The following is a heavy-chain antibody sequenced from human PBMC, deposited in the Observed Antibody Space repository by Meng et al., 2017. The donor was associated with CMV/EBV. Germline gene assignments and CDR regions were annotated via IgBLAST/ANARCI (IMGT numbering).Heavy chain of an antibody. CDR2: IYSGGST. CDR3: ARVSYDFWSAVRGYYYYGMDV. D-gene: IGHD3-3*01. Sequence: GESLKISCAASGSTASSNYMSWVRQAPGKGLEWVSVIYSGGSTYYADSVKGRFTISRDNSKNTLYLQMNSLRAEDTAVYYCARVSYDFWSAVRGYYYYGMDVWGQGTTVTVSS. CDR1: GSTASSNY. V-gene: IGHV3-53*01. J-gene: IGHJ6*02.